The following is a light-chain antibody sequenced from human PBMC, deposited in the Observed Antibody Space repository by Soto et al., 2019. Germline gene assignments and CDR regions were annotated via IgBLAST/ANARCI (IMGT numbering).Light chain of an antibody. CDR3: QQYNNYSRT. V-gene: IGKV1-5*01. Sequence: DIQMTQSPSTLSASVGDRVSITCRASQSISNWLAWYQQKPGKAPKLLIYDASSLESGVPSRFSGSGSGTEFTLSISSLQPDDFATYYCQQYNNYSRTFGPGTKVDI. CDR2: DAS. CDR1: QSISNW. J-gene: IGKJ3*01.